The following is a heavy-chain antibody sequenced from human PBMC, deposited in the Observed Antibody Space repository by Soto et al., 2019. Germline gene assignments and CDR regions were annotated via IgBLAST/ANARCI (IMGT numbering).Heavy chain of an antibody. CDR2: ISGGSDRT. CDR1: GFTIRNYA. V-gene: IGHV3-23*04. D-gene: IGHD2-21*02. CDR3: EGAST. J-gene: IGHJ3*01. Sequence: EVQVVESGGDLVQPGGSLRLSCAASGFTIRNYAMSWVRQAPGKALEWVSGISGGSDRTYYADSVKGRFTIFKDNSKNTLYLQMSSRSVEDTAVYHCEGASTGGQGTMVTVSS.